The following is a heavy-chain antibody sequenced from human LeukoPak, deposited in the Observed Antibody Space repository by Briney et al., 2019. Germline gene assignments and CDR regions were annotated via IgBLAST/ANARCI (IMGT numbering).Heavy chain of an antibody. CDR2: IHHSGST. J-gene: IGHJ4*02. CDR1: GGSIGNYY. CDR3: ARDTYYESSGYYEDYFDS. Sequence: SETLSLSCTVSGGSIGNYYWSWIRQPPGKGLEWIGYIHHSGSTNSNPSLKSRVTISVDTSKNQFSLRLSSVTAADTVVYYCARDTYYESSGYYEDYFDSWGQGTLVTASS. D-gene: IGHD3-22*01. V-gene: IGHV4-59*01.